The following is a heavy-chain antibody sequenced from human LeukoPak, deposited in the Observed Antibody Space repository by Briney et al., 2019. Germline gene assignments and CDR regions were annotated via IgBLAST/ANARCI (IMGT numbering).Heavy chain of an antibody. D-gene: IGHD6-13*01. J-gene: IGHJ5*02. CDR3: TTDGLAAAGTAS. CDR2: ISGSGGST. CDR1: GFTFSSYA. Sequence: GGSLRLSCAASGFTFSSYAMSWVRQAPGKGLEWVSAISGSGGSTYYADSVKGRFTISRDNSKNTLYLQMNSLRAEDTAVYYCTTDGLAAAGTASWGQGTLVTVSS. V-gene: IGHV3-23*01.